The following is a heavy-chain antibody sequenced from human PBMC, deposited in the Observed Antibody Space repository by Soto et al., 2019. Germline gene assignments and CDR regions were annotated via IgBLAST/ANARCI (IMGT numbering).Heavy chain of an antibody. CDR3: ASRKMAVRGVISILYYYYGMDV. J-gene: IGHJ6*02. Sequence: ASVKVSCKASGGTFSSYAISWVRQAPGQGLEWMGGIIPIFGTANYAQKFQGRVTVTADESTSTAYMELSSLRSEDTAVYYCASRKMAVRGVISILYYYYGMDVWGQGTTVTVSS. CDR2: IIPIFGTA. D-gene: IGHD3-10*01. CDR1: GGTFSSYA. V-gene: IGHV1-69*13.